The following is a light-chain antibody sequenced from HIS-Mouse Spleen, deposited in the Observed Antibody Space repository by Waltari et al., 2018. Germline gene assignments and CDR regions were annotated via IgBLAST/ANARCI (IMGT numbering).Light chain of an antibody. J-gene: IGLJ2*01. Sequence: QSALTQPASVSGSPGQSITISCTGTSSDVGVYNYVSWYQQHPGKAPKLMIYEVSNRPSGVSNRFSVAKSGNTASLTISGLQAEDEADYYCSSYTSSSTLVFGGGTKLTVL. CDR3: SSYTSSSTLV. V-gene: IGLV2-14*01. CDR2: EVS. CDR1: SSDVGVYNY.